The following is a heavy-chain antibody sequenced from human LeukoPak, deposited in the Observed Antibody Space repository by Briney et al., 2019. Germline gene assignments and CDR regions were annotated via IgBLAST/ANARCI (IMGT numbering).Heavy chain of an antibody. CDR2: IKSKTDGGTT. CDR3: TTEGLLLSPLDY. D-gene: IGHD3-10*01. V-gene: IGHV3-15*01. CDR1: GFTFSNAW. J-gene: IGHJ4*02. Sequence: PGGSLRLSCAASGFTFSNAWMSWVRQAPGKGLEWVGRIKSKTDGGTTDYAAPVKGRFTIPRDDSKNTLYLQMNSLKTEDTAVYYCTTEGLLLSPLDYWGQGTLVTVSS.